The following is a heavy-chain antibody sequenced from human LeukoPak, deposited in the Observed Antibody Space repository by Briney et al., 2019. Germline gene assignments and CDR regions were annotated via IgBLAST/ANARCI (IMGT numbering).Heavy chain of an antibody. CDR3: ARLHDYGGKNFDL. CDR2: IYYIGST. CDR1: GGSISDYY. J-gene: IGHJ2*01. V-gene: IGHV4-59*01. Sequence: SETLSLTCTVSGGSISDYYWTWIRQPPGKGLEWIGYIYYIGSTNYNPSFKSRVTISVDTSKKQFSLKMSSVTAADTAVYYCARLHDYGGKNFDLWGRGTLVTVS. D-gene: IGHD4-23*01.